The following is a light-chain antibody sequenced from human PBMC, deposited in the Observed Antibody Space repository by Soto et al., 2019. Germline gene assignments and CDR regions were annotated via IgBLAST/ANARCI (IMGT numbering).Light chain of an antibody. Sequence: QPVLTQPASVSGSPGQSITISCTGTSSDVGAYNLVSWYQQHPGRAPKLFIFDVSDRPSGVSDRFSGSKSGNTASLTISGLQAEDEASYYCSSYTNTSTLVFGGGTQLTVL. CDR2: DVS. CDR3: SSYTNTSTLV. J-gene: IGLJ3*02. CDR1: SSDVGAYNL. V-gene: IGLV2-14*02.